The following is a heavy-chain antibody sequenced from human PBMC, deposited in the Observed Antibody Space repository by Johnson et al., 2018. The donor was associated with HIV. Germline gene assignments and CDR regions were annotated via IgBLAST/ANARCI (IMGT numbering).Heavy chain of an antibody. CDR2: IDTAGST. CDR1: GFTVSSNY. J-gene: IGHJ3*02. V-gene: IGHV3-66*01. D-gene: IGHD1-26*01. CDR3: SRDYREGIVGATLHDAFDI. Sequence: EVQLVESGGGLVRPGGSLRLSCTASGFTVSSNYMSWVRQAPGKGLEWVSVIDTAGSTYDADSVKGRFTISRDISKNTLYLQMNSLRAEDTAVYYCSRDYREGIVGATLHDAFDIWGQGTMVTVSS.